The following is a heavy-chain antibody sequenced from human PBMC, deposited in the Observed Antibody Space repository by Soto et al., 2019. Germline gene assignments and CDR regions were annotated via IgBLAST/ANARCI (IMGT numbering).Heavy chain of an antibody. CDR2: ISWNRGSI. CDR3: ATGGLRFLEWLLPLGY. Sequence: EVQLVESGGGLVQPGRSLRLSCAASGFTFDDYAMHWVRQAPGKGLEWVSGISWNRGSIGYADSVKGRFTISRDNAKNSLYLQMNSLRAEDTALYYCATGGLRFLEWLLPLGYWGQGTLVTVSS. J-gene: IGHJ4*02. V-gene: IGHV3-9*01. CDR1: GFTFDDYA. D-gene: IGHD3-3*01.